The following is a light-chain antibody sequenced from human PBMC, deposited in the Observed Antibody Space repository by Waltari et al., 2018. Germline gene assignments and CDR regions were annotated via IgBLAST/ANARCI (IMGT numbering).Light chain of an antibody. CDR1: SSDVGSYNL. V-gene: IGLV2-23*01. CDR3: CSYAGSSTLL. CDR2: EGS. Sequence: QSALTQPASVSGSPGQSITVSCTGTSSDVGSYNLVSWYQQHPGKAPKLMIYEGSKRPSGVSNRFSGSKFGNTASLTISGLQAEDEADYYCCSYAGSSTLLFGGGTKVTVL. J-gene: IGLJ2*01.